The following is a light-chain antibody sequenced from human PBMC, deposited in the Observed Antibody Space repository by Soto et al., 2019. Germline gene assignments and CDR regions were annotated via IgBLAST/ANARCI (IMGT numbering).Light chain of an antibody. Sequence: QPVLTQPPSASGTPGQRVTVSCSGSSSNIGSNTVNWYQQLPGTAPKLLIYSNNQRPSGVPDRFSGSKSGTSASLAISGLQSEDEADYYCAAWDDSLNGRVFGGGNKLTVL. CDR3: AAWDDSLNGRV. J-gene: IGLJ3*02. CDR1: SSNIGSNT. CDR2: SNN. V-gene: IGLV1-44*01.